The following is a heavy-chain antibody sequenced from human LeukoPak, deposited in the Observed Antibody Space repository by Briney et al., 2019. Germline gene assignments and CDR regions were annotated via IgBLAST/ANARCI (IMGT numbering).Heavy chain of an antibody. CDR2: ISGSGGST. CDR1: GFTFSSYA. D-gene: IGHD3-10*01. J-gene: IGHJ4*02. CDR3: AKSRYGSGSFIDY. Sequence: GGSLRLSCAASGFTFSSYAMSWVRQAPGKGLEWVSGISGSGGSTYYADSVKGRFTISRDNSKNTLYVQMNSLRAEDTAVYYCAKSRYGSGSFIDYWGQGTLVTVSS. V-gene: IGHV3-23*01.